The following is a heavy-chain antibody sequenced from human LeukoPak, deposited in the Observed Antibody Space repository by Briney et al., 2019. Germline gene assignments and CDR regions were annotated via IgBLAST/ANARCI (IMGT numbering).Heavy chain of an antibody. CDR3: ARSGFKGYSNFPLYYYFYFDV. CDR1: GFTFSSYS. CDR2: ISHSSSTI. D-gene: IGHD4-11*01. Sequence: GGSLRLSCAASGFTFSSYSMNWVRQAPGKGLEWVSYISHSSSTIYYADSVKGRFTISRDNAKNSLYLQMNSLRAEDTAVYYCARSGFKGYSNFPLYYYFYFDVWGKGTTVTVSS. V-gene: IGHV3-48*01. J-gene: IGHJ6*03.